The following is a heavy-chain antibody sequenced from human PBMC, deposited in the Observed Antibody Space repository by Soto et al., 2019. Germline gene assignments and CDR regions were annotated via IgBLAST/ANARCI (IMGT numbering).Heavy chain of an antibody. CDR3: ARLYCTGGACPSDY. CDR1: GFTFKIHS. D-gene: IGHD2-8*02. CDR2: INSNSSSI. Sequence: GGSLRLSCAASGFTFKIHSMNWFRQAPGKGLEWLSFINSNSSSIQYADSVKGRFSISRDNAKNSLYLQINSLRAEDTAVYYCARLYCTGGACPSDYWGQGTLVTVSS. J-gene: IGHJ4*02. V-gene: IGHV3-48*01.